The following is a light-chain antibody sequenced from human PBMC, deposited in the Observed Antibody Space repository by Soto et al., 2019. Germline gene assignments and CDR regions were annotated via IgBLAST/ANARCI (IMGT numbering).Light chain of an antibody. J-gene: IGLJ3*02. CDR1: GSNIGAGFN. Sequence: QSVLTQPPSVSGAPGQRVTISCTGSGSNIGAGFNVHWYQHLPGTAPKLLIYANNNRPSGVPDRFSGSKSGTSASLAITGLQADDETDYYCQSYDSSLSIWVFGGGTKLTVL. V-gene: IGLV1-40*01. CDR2: ANN. CDR3: QSYDSSLSIWV.